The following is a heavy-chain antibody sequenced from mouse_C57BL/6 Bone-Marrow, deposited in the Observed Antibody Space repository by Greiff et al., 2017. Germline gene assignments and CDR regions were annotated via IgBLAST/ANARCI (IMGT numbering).Heavy chain of an antibody. V-gene: IGHV14-2*01. J-gene: IGHJ2*01. CDR2: IDPEDGET. CDR3: ILIYYDYDAVGDY. Sequence: EVKLMESGAELVKPGASVKLSCTASGFNIKDYYMHWVKQRTEQGLEWIGRIDPEDGETKYAPKFQGKATITADTSSNTAYLQLSSLTSEDTAVYYGILIYYDYDAVGDYWGQGTTLTVSS. CDR1: GFNIKDYY. D-gene: IGHD2-4*01.